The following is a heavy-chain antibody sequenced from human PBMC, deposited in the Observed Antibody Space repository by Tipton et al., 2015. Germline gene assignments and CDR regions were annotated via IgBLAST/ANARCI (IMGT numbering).Heavy chain of an antibody. CDR3: ARDDAGQLDS. Sequence: SLRLSCAASGFSFRSYAMSWVRQAPGKGLEWVANIKRDASDKNFVDSVRGRFTISRDNAKKSLYLQMTSLRVEDTGVYYCARDDAGQLDSWGQGTLVTVSS. D-gene: IGHD6-13*01. J-gene: IGHJ4*02. CDR1: GFSFRSYA. CDR2: IKRDASDK. V-gene: IGHV3-7*01.